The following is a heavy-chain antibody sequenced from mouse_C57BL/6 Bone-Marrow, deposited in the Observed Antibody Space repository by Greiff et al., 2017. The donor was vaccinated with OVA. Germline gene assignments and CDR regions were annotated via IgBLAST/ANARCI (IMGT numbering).Heavy chain of an antibody. V-gene: IGHV1-4*01. D-gene: IGHD1-1*01. CDR3: ARLVLRLYYFDY. CDR2: INPSSGDT. Sequence: VQLQQSGAELARPGASVKMSCKASGYTFTSYTMHWVKQRPGQGLEWIGYINPSSGDTKYNQKFKDKATLTADKSSSTAYMQLSSLTSEDSAVYYCARLVLRLYYFDYWGQGTTLTVSS. J-gene: IGHJ2*01. CDR1: GYTFTSYT.